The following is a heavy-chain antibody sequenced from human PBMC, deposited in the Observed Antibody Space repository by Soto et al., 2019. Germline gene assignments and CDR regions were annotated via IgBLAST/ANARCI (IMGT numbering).Heavy chain of an antibody. D-gene: IGHD3-10*01. J-gene: IGHJ4*02. V-gene: IGHV3-30*03. CDR2: SSYDGRET. CDR1: DFDFSSYG. Sequence: GVSLRLSCAASDFDFSSYGIHWVRQAPGKGLEWVAASSYDGRETFYADSAKGRFTVSKEMSKNTAFLQMNALRHEDTAVYFCARDSGWPIINLDNWGQGTPVTVSS. CDR3: ARDSGWPIINLDN.